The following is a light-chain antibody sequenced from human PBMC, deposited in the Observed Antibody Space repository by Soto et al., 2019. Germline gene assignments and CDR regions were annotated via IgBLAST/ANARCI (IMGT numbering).Light chain of an antibody. J-gene: IGKJ4*01. CDR2: GAS. CDR1: QSVSTR. Sequence: EIVLTQSPGTLSLSPGERATLSCRASQSVSTRLAWYQHKPGQAPRLLISGASTGATGIPPRFSGSGSGTDFTLTVNSLQSEDIAVYYCQQYHNWPVTFGGGTKVDI. CDR3: QQYHNWPVT. V-gene: IGKV3-15*01.